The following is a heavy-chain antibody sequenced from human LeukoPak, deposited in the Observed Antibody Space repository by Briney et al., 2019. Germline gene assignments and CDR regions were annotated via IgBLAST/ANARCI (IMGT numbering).Heavy chain of an antibody. J-gene: IGHJ4*02. V-gene: IGHV1-18*01. Sequence: ASVKVSFKASGYTFTNYVISWVRQAPAQGLAWMGWIYSYNGNTNYAQKFQGRVTMTTDTSTSTFYMELRSLRSDDTAVYYCARVFRDYGPSYFDYWGQGTLVTVSS. CDR2: IYSYNGNT. D-gene: IGHD4/OR15-4a*01. CDR1: GYTFTNYV. CDR3: ARVFRDYGPSYFDY.